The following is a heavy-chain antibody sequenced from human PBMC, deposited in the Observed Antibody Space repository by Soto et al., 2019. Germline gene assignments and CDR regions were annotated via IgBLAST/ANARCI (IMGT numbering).Heavy chain of an antibody. D-gene: IGHD5-18*01. CDR3: ARDTAMALPDA. CDR1: GYTFTSYA. J-gene: IGHJ4*02. V-gene: IGHV1-18*01. CDR2: INPYNGNT. Sequence: QVQLVQSGTEVRKPGASVKVSCKASGYTFTSYAISWVRQAPGQGLEWMGWINPYNGNTNYAQKLQGRVTMTTDTSTSTAYMELRSLRSDDTAVYYCARDTAMALPDAWGQGTLVTVSS.